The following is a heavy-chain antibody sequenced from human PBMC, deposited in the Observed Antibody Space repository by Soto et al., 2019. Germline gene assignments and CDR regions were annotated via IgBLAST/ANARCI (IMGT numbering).Heavy chain of an antibody. Sequence: LRLSCAASGFTFSSYGMHWVRQAPGKGLEWVAVISYDGSNKYYADSVKGRFTISRDNSKNTLYLQMNSLRAEDTAVYYCAKDPSRSAGTADYWGQGTLVTVSS. D-gene: IGHD1-1*01. CDR2: ISYDGSNK. CDR1: GFTFSSYG. V-gene: IGHV3-30*18. CDR3: AKDPSRSAGTADY. J-gene: IGHJ4*02.